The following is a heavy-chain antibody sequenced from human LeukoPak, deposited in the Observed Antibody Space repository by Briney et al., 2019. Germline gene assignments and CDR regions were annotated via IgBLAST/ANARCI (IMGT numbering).Heavy chain of an antibody. J-gene: IGHJ6*03. CDR3: AALGYSGSYSYYYMDV. CDR1: GYTFTGYY. Sequence: GASVKVSCKASGYTFTGYYMHWVRQAPGQGLEWMGWINPNSGGTNYAQKFQGRVTMTRDTSISTAYMELSRLRSDDTAVYYCAALGYSGSYSYYYMDVWGKGTTVTVSS. CDR2: INPNSGGT. V-gene: IGHV1-2*02. D-gene: IGHD1-26*01.